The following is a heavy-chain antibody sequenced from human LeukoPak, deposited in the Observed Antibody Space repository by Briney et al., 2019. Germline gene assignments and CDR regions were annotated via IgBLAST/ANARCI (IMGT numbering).Heavy chain of an antibody. CDR3: ARDRGEFDY. CDR2: IYTSGST. Sequence: SETLSLTCTVSGGSISSGSYYWSWIRQPAGKGLGWIVRIYTSGSTNYNPSLKSRVTISVDTSKNQFSLKLSSVTAADTAVYYCARDRGEFDYWGQGTLVTVSS. V-gene: IGHV4-61*02. D-gene: IGHD3-10*01. J-gene: IGHJ4*02. CDR1: GGSISSGSYY.